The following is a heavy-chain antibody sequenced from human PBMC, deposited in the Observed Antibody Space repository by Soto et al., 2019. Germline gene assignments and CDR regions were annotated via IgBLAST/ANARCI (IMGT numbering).Heavy chain of an antibody. V-gene: IGHV2-5*01. CDR3: AHTWGLPFDY. Sequence: QITLKESGPTLVEPTQPLTLTCTYSGFSLRTTGVGVGWIRQPPGKALEWLGIIYWNDDKRYSPSLKNRFTLTSDISKSQVVLTRTNMDPVDTATYYCAHTWGLPFDYWGQGTLVIVSS. CDR1: GFSLRTTGVG. CDR2: IYWNDDK. D-gene: IGHD3-16*01. J-gene: IGHJ4*02.